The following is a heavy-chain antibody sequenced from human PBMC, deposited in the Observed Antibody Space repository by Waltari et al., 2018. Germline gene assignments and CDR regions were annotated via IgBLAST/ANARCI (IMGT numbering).Heavy chain of an antibody. CDR2: SYYSVST. V-gene: IGHV4-39*01. Sequence: QLQLQESGPGLVKPSETLSLTCTVSGGSISNNNYYWGWIRQPPGKGLEWIGSSYYSVSTDYNPSLKSRVTISVDTSNNQFSLKLSSVTAADTAVYYCARTSSDSYVDYWGQGTLVTVSS. CDR1: GGSISNNNYY. CDR3: ARTSSDSYVDY. D-gene: IGHD6-19*01. J-gene: IGHJ4*02.